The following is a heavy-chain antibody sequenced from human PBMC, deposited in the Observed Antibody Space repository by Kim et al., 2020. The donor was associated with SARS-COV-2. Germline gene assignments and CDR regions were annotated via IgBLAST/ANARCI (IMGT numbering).Heavy chain of an antibody. Sequence: SETLSLTCIVSGGSISDSRYYWGWIRQSPGKGLEWVASVYYSGSTFYSPSLRIRAAISVDTQNNQFSLKLRSVTAADTAVYFCARNLWFRDRYFDHWGQGSLVTVSS. J-gene: IGHJ4*02. V-gene: IGHV4-39*01. CDR3: ARNLWFRDRYFDH. CDR2: VYYSGST. CDR1: GGSISDSRYY. D-gene: IGHD3-10*01.